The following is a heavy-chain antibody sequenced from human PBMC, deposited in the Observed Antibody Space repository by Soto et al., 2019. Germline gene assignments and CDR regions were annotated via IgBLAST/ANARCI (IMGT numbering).Heavy chain of an antibody. CDR1: GASISSTNW. D-gene: IGHD2-15*01. Sequence: QVQLQESGPRLVKPSGTLSLTCAVSGASISSTNWWTWVRQPPGKGLEWIGEIYHTGRTKYNPSLTSRVTISLDKPNNQSSLNLSSATAADTAVYYCAPLPPRIVVVGLPIPTWGQGTLVTVSS. CDR3: APLPPRIVVVGLPIPT. J-gene: IGHJ4*02. CDR2: IYHTGRT. V-gene: IGHV4-4*02.